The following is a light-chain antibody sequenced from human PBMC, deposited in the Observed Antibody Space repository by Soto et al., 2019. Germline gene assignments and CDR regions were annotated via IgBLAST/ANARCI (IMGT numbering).Light chain of an antibody. Sequence: DIPMTQSPSTLSASVGDRVTITCRASQSISSWLAWYQQKPGKAPKLLIYKASSLESGVPSRFSGSGSGTEFTLTIRSLKPEDFATYYCKRNIGYFPLIFGGGPRVGSN. CDR2: KAS. CDR3: KRNIGYFPLI. J-gene: IGKJ4*01. V-gene: IGKV1-5*03. CDR1: QSISSW.